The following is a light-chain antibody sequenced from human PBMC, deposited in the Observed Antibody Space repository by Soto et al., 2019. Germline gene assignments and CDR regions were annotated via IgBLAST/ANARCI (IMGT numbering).Light chain of an antibody. CDR2: DAS. V-gene: IGKV1-5*01. J-gene: IGKJ1*01. CDR3: KQYNSYWT. CDR1: QSISSW. Sequence: DXQMTQSPSTLSASVGDRVTITCRASQSISSWLAWYQQKPGKAPKLLIYDASSLESGVPSRFSGSGSGTEFTLTISSLQHDDFATYYCKQYNSYWTFGQGTKVDIK.